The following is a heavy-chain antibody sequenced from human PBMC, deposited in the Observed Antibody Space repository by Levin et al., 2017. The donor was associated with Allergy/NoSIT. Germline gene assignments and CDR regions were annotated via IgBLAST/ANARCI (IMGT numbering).Heavy chain of an antibody. V-gene: IGHV3-53*05. CDR1: GFSVSQTY. CDR3: GLQWLTAFDM. Sequence: GGSLRLSCAASGFSVSQTYMTWVRRAPGRGLEWVSVIYSGGSTLYADSVKGRFTISRDNSRNTLFLQMNNLRAEDSAVYFCGLQWLTAFDMWGQGTMVTVSS. J-gene: IGHJ3*02. D-gene: IGHD6-19*01. CDR2: IYSGGST.